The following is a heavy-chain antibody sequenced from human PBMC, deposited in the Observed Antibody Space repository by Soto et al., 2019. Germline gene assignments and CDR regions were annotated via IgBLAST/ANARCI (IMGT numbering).Heavy chain of an antibody. CDR3: ARRVESSTFYFEP. CDR2: INHSGST. Sequence: SETLSLTCAVYGGSFSGYYWTWIRQPPGKGLEWIGEINHSGSTTYNPSLKSRVTISVDTSRNQFSLKLSSVTAADTAVFYCARRVESSTFYFEPWGQGTLVTVS. CDR1: GGSFSGYY. D-gene: IGHD6-13*01. V-gene: IGHV4-34*01. J-gene: IGHJ5*02.